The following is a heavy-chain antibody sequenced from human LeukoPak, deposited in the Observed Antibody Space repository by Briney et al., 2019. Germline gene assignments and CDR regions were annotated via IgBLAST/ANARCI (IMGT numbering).Heavy chain of an antibody. CDR1: GDSVSRSDSY. V-gene: IGHV4-39*01. D-gene: IGHD3-22*01. J-gene: IGHJ1*01. CDR2: IYYSGRT. Sequence: PSETLSLTCSVSGDSVSRSDSYWDWIRQPPGKGLEWIGTIYYSGRTYYSPSLKSRVTLSVDPSNNQFSLNLRSVTAADTAVYYCARRRYYDGSGYLEWGQGTLLSVSS. CDR3: ARRRYYDGSGYLE.